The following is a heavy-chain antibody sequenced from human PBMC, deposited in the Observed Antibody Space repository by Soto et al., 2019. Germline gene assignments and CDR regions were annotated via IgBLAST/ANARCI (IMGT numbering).Heavy chain of an antibody. Sequence: PGGSLRLSCAASGFTFSSYAMSWVRQAPGKGLEWVSAISGSGGSTYYADSVKGRFTISRDNSKNTPYPQMNSLRAEDTAVYYCAKEGKVEVLVDYWGQGTLVTVSS. CDR3: AKEGKVEVLVDY. J-gene: IGHJ4*02. V-gene: IGHV3-23*01. CDR1: GFTFSSYA. CDR2: ISGSGGST. D-gene: IGHD2-15*01.